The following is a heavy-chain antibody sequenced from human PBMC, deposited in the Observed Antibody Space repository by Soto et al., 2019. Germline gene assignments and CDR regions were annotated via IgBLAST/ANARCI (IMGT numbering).Heavy chain of an antibody. Sequence: SETLSLTCTVSGASVSSDYWIWFRQPPGKGLEWIGYFYFTGSTKYKSSLKSRVAISVDTSKNQFSLNLTSVTAADTAMYYCARASRIFRVDYWGQGSQVTVSS. CDR1: GASVSSDY. CDR2: FYFTGST. CDR3: ARASRIFRVDY. V-gene: IGHV4-59*02. J-gene: IGHJ4*02.